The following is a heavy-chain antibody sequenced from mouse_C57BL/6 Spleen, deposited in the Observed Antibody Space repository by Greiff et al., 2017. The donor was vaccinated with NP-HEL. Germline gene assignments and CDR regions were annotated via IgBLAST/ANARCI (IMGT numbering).Heavy chain of an antibody. CDR2: IYPGSGST. CDR3: ARRTMVTDYAMDY. CDR1: GYTFTSYW. D-gene: IGHD2-2*01. J-gene: IGHJ4*01. V-gene: IGHV1-55*01. Sequence: VQLQQPGAELVKPGASVKMSCKASGYTFTSYWITWVKQRPGQGLEWIGDIYPGSGSTNYNEKFKSKATLTVDTSSSTAYMQLSSLTSEDSAVYYCARRTMVTDYAMDYWGQGTSVTVSS.